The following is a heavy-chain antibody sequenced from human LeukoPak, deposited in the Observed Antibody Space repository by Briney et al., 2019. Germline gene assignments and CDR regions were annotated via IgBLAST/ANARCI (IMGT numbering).Heavy chain of an antibody. CDR2: ISGSGGST. Sequence: GGSLRLSCAASGFTFSSYAMSWVRQAPGKGLEWVSAISGSGGSTYYADSVKGRFTISRDNPKNTLYLQMNSLRAEDTAVYYCAKDLKGGSGFDYWGQGTLVTVSS. J-gene: IGHJ4*02. D-gene: IGHD6-19*01. CDR3: AKDLKGGSGFDY. CDR1: GFTFSSYA. V-gene: IGHV3-23*01.